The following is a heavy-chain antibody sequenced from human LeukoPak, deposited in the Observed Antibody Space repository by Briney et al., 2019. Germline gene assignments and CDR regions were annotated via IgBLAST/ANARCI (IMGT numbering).Heavy chain of an antibody. CDR2: INHSGST. J-gene: IGHJ3*02. D-gene: IGHD3-10*01. CDR3: ARQVGNRRIITMVRGVKWAFDI. Sequence: PSETLSLTCAVYGGSFSGYYWSWIRQPPGKGLEWIGEINHSGSTNYNPSLKSRVTISVDTSKNQFSLKLSSVTAADTAVYYCARQVGNRRIITMVRGVKWAFDIWGQGTMVTVSS. V-gene: IGHV4-34*01. CDR1: GGSFSGYY.